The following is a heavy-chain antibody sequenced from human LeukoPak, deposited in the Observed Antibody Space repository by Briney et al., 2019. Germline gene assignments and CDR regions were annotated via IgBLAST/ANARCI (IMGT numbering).Heavy chain of an antibody. D-gene: IGHD3-3*01. CDR3: ARRKDDFRVGGWFDP. V-gene: IGHV4-4*09. CDR2: ISASGST. CDR1: GDSISSYY. J-gene: IGHJ5*02. Sequence: SETLSLTCTVSGDSISSYYWSWIRQPPGKGLEWIGYISASGSTKRNPSLGSRISISLDTSKNQVSLNLRSTTAADTAVYYCARRKDDFRVGGWFDPWGQGILVTVSS.